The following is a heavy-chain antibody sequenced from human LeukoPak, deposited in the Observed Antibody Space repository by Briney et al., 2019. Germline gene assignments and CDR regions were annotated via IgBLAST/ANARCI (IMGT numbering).Heavy chain of an antibody. Sequence: ASVKVPCKASGYTFTSYYMHWVRQAPGQGLEWMGIINPSGGSTSYAQKFQGRVTMTRDTSTSTVYMELSSLRSEDTAVYYCARVGHYDILTGSYDAFDIWGQGTMVTVSS. CDR1: GYTFTSYY. J-gene: IGHJ3*02. V-gene: IGHV1-46*03. CDR3: ARVGHYDILTGSYDAFDI. CDR2: INPSGGST. D-gene: IGHD3-9*01.